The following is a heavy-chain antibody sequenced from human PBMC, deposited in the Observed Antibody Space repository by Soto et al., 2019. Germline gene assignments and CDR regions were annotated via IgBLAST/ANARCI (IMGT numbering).Heavy chain of an antibody. J-gene: IGHJ2*01. V-gene: IGHV4-39*01. Sequence: QLQLQESGPGLVKPSETLSLTCTVSGGSISSINHFWGWIRQSPGQGLEWIGSIYYSGSTYYNPSLQSRVTISIDTSKNQFSLRLSSVTAPDTAVYYCSRLPCSGGSCGYWYFDLWGRGPLVTVSS. CDR2: IYYSGST. CDR1: GGSISSINHF. CDR3: SRLPCSGGSCGYWYFDL. D-gene: IGHD2-15*01.